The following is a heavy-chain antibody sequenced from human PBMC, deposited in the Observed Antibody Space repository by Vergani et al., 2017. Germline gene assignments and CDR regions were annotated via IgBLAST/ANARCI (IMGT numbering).Heavy chain of an antibody. J-gene: IGHJ5*02. Sequence: QVQLVESGGGVVQPGRSLRLSCSASGFTFNQYGMHLVRQAPGKGLEWVAVTWYDGNNKQYADSVKGRFTISRDNSKSTMYLQMNSLRYEDTGVYYCARDLRLLYNRFDPWGQGTLVTVSS. CDR3: ARDLRLLYNRFDP. V-gene: IGHV3-33*01. CDR1: GFTFNQYG. CDR2: TWYDGNNK. D-gene: IGHD1-14*01.